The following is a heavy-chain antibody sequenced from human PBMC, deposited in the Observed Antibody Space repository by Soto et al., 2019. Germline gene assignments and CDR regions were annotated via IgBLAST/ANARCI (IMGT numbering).Heavy chain of an antibody. Sequence: SETLSLTCAVYGGSFSGYYWSWIRQPPGKGLEWIGEINHSGSTNYNPSLKSRVTISVDTSKNQFSLKLSSVTAADTAVYYCERKAATFDYWGQGTLVPVSS. CDR3: ERKAATFDY. CDR1: GGSFSGYY. D-gene: IGHD3-16*01. J-gene: IGHJ4*02. V-gene: IGHV4-34*01. CDR2: INHSGST.